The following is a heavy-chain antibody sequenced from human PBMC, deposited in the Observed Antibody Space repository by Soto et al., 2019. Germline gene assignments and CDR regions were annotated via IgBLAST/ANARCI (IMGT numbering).Heavy chain of an antibody. V-gene: IGHV3-23*01. CDR1: GFTFSSSG. D-gene: IGHD4-17*01. CDR2: ISIRGDYR. Sequence: EGQLLQSGGGLVQPGESLRLSCAASGFTFSSSGMSWVRQAPGKGLEWVSSISIRGDYRYYADSVKGRFTISRANSKNTLYLQMSSLTAEDTALYYCANHGGFDFWGQGTMVAVSS. J-gene: IGHJ3*01. CDR3: ANHGGFDF.